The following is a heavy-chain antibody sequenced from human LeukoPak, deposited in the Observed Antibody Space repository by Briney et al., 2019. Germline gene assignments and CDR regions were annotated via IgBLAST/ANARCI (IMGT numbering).Heavy chain of an antibody. Sequence: GGSLRLSCAASGFTFSDYYMSWIRQAPGKGLEWVSYISSSGSTIYYADSVKGRFTISRDNSKNTLYLQMNSLRAEDTAVYYCAGRSGIAVAGAFDYWGQGTLVTVSS. CDR3: AGRSGIAVAGAFDY. CDR2: ISSSGSTI. V-gene: IGHV3-11*01. J-gene: IGHJ4*02. D-gene: IGHD6-19*01. CDR1: GFTFSDYY.